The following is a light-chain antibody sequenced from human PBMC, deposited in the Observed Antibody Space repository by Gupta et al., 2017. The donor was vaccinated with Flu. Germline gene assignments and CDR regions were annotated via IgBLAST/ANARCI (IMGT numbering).Light chain of an antibody. CDR1: QSISRN. CDR3: QHRDSFLWT. V-gene: IGKV1-39*01. J-gene: IGKJ1*01. Sequence: DIQMTQSPSSLSASVGDRVTITCRTSQSISRNLNWYQQKPGRAPKLLIYGAGRVQSGVPSRFSGSGSGTDFTLTISSLQPEDFATYYCQHRDSFLWTFGQGTKVEIK. CDR2: GAG.